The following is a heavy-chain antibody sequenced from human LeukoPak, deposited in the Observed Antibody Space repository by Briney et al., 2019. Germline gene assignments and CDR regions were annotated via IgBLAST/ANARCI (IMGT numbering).Heavy chain of an antibody. Sequence: GGSLRLSCAASGFTVSSNYMSWVRQAPGKGLEWVSVIYSGGNTYYAGSVKGRFTISRDNSKNTLFLQMNSLRAEDTAVYYCARVGYSYGYLSVGGAFDIWGQGTMVTVSS. V-gene: IGHV3-53*01. CDR1: GFTVSSNY. CDR2: IYSGGNT. D-gene: IGHD5-18*01. J-gene: IGHJ3*02. CDR3: ARVGYSYGYLSVGGAFDI.